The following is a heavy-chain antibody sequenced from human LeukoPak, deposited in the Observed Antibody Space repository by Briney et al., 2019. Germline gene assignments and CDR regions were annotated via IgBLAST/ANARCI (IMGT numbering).Heavy chain of an antibody. Sequence: ASVKVSCKASGYTFTSYDINWVRQATGQGLEWMGWMNPNSGNTGYAQKFQGRVTITRNTSISTAYMELSSLRSEDTAVYYCARLSGSTETNWFDPWGQGTLVTVSS. CDR1: GYTFTSYD. D-gene: IGHD1-26*01. J-gene: IGHJ5*02. CDR2: MNPNSGNT. CDR3: ARLSGSTETNWFDP. V-gene: IGHV1-8*03.